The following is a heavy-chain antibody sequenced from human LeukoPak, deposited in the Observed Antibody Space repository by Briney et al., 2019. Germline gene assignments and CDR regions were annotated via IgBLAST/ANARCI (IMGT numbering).Heavy chain of an antibody. CDR1: GFTFSDYC. V-gene: IGHV3-11*03. Sequence: GGSLRLSCAASGFTFSDYCMSWIRQAPGKGLEWVSYISSIGSYTNYADSVKGRFTISRDNAKNALYLQMNSLRAEDTAVYYCASPAAGSNSDYWGQGTLVTVSS. CDR3: ASPAAGSNSDY. CDR2: ISSIGSYT. J-gene: IGHJ4*02. D-gene: IGHD6-13*01.